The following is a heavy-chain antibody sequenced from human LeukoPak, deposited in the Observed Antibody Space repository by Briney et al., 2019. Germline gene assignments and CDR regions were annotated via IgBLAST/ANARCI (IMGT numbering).Heavy chain of an antibody. CDR1: GFTFSSYE. J-gene: IGHJ4*02. D-gene: IGHD3-10*01. V-gene: IGHV3-48*03. CDR2: ISSSGSTI. CDR3: ARDYFGAGILDY. Sequence: PGGSLRLSCAASGFTFSSYEMNWVRQAPGKGLEWVSYISSSGSTIYYGDSVKGRFTISRDNAKNSPYLQVDSLRAEDTAVYYCARDYFGAGILDYWGQGTLVSVSS.